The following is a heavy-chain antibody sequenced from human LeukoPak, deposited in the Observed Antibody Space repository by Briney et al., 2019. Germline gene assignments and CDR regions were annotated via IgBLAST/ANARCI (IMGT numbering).Heavy chain of an antibody. Sequence: SETLSLTCTVSGGSISSGDYYWSWIRQPPGKGLEWIGYIYYSGSTYYNPSLKSRVTTSVDTSKNQFSLKLSSVTAADTAVYYCARAIFGVVRYYYYMDVWGKGTTVTVSS. CDR3: ARAIFGVVRYYYYMDV. D-gene: IGHD3-3*01. CDR2: IYYSGST. V-gene: IGHV4-30-4*08. J-gene: IGHJ6*03. CDR1: GGSISSGDYY.